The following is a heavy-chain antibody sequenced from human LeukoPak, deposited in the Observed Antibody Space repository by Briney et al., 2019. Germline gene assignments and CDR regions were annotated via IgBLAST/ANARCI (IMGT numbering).Heavy chain of an antibody. J-gene: IGHJ6*02. V-gene: IGHV3-53*01. CDR2: MHSGGGS. Sequence: GGSLRLSCEASGLIISHNYMSWVRQAPGEGLEWVSAMHSGGGSYSTDSVKGRFTISRDNSENTLYLQMSSLRAEDSAVYFCARVTSDGMDVWGQGTTVTVSS. CDR1: GLIISHNY. CDR3: ARVTSDGMDV.